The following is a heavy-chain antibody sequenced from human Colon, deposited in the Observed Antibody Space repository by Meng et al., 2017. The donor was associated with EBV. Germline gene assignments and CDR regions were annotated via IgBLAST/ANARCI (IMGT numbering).Heavy chain of an antibody. J-gene: IGHJ4*02. D-gene: IGHD3-10*01. CDR2: IKRASDGGTT. V-gene: IGHV3-15*01. Sequence: EVHLWWSGGGLVKPGASLMLSCAASGFTFTNSHMTWVRQAPGKGLEWVGRIKRASDGGTTDYAAPVKGRFTISRDDSKSTVYLQMNSLKSEDTGVYYCTDVGGDMIWGQGTLVTVSS. CDR1: GFTFTNSH. CDR3: TDVGGDMI.